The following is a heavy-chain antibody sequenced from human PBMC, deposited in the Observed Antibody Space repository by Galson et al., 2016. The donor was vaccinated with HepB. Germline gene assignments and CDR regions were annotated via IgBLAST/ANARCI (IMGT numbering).Heavy chain of an antibody. J-gene: IGHJ4*02. V-gene: IGHV3-30*04. CDR2: ISYGGSEK. Sequence: SLRLSCAASGFTFSSYAMHWVRQAPGKGLEWVAVISYGGSEKYYADSVKGRFTISRDNSRSTLILQMNRLRAEDTAVYYCARSIDAIDYWGQGTLVTVSS. CDR3: ARSIDAIDY. D-gene: IGHD3-9*01. CDR1: GFTFSSYA.